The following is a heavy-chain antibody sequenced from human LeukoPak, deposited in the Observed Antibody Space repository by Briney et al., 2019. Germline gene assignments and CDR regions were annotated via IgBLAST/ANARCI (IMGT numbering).Heavy chain of an antibody. Sequence: SETLSLTCTVSGGSISSSSYYWGWIRQPPGKGLDWIGSIHYSGSSYYNPSLKSRVTISVDTSKKQYSLKVSSVTAADTAVYYCVTAGDYDINGYPHRFDYWGQGTLVTVSS. CDR1: GGSISSSSYY. CDR2: IHYSGSS. V-gene: IGHV4-39*07. D-gene: IGHD3-22*01. CDR3: VTAGDYDINGYPHRFDY. J-gene: IGHJ4*02.